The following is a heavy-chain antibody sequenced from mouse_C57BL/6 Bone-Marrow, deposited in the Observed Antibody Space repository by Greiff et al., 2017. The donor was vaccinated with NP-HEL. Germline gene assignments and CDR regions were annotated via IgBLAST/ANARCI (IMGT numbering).Heavy chain of an antibody. CDR1: GFTFSSYG. Sequence: EVKLQESGGDLVKPGGSLKLSCAASGFTFSSYGMSWVRQTPDKRLEWVATISSGGSYTYYPDSVKGRFTISRDNAKNTLYLQMSSLKSEDTAMYYCARHEGYYGSSYLYWYFDVWGTGTTVTVSS. D-gene: IGHD1-1*01. CDR3: ARHEGYYGSSYLYWYFDV. CDR2: ISSGGSYT. J-gene: IGHJ1*03. V-gene: IGHV5-6*01.